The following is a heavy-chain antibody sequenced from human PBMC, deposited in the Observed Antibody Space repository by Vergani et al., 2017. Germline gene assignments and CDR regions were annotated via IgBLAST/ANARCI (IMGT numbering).Heavy chain of an antibody. CDR2: INHSGST. V-gene: IGHV4-34*01. CDR3: ASWDSSSCDGDY. J-gene: IGHJ4*02. D-gene: IGHD6-13*01. Sequence: QVQLQQWGAGLLKPSETLSLTCAVYGGSFSGYYWSWIRQPPGKGLEWIGEINHSGSTNYNPSLKSRVTISVDTSKNQFSLKLSSVTAADTAVYYCASWDSSSCDGDYWGQGTLVTVSS. CDR1: GGSFSGYY.